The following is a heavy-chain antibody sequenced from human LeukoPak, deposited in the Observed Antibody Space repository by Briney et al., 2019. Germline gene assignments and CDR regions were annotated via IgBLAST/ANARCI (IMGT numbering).Heavy chain of an antibody. CDR2: ISYRGNT. CDR3: ASPTKYLPVDY. V-gene: IGHV4-39*07. D-gene: IGHD2-2*01. CDR1: GFTFSSYW. Sequence: GSLRLSCAASGFTFSSYWMSWVRQAPGKGLEWIGSISYRGNTYYNSSLKSRVTISVDASKIQISLKLTSVTAADTAMYYCASPTKYLPVDYWGQGTLVTVSS. J-gene: IGHJ4*02.